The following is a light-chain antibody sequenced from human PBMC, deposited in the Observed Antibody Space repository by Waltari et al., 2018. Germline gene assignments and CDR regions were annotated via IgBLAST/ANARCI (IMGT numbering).Light chain of an antibody. CDR1: QSISSW. CDR3: QQYNRYPIT. CDR2: KAS. V-gene: IGKV1-5*03. Sequence: SVGDRVTITCRARQSISSWLAWYQQKPGKAPNLLIYKASSLEGGVPSRFSGSGSGTEFTLTISSLQPDDFASYYCQQYNRYPITFGGGTKVEIK. J-gene: IGKJ4*01.